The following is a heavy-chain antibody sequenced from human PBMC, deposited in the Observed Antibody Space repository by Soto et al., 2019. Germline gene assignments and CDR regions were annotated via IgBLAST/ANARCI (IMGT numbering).Heavy chain of an antibody. V-gene: IGHV3-48*02. CDR3: ARDSGYAFDI. CDR1: GFTFSGYS. D-gene: IGHD5-12*01. J-gene: IGHJ3*02. CDR2: INRISNEI. Sequence: GGSLRLSCAASGFTFSGYSMNWVRQAPGKGLEWVSYINRISNEICYVDSVKGRFTISSDNAKSSLYLEMNSLRDEDTAVYYCARDSGYAFDIWGQGTMVTVSS.